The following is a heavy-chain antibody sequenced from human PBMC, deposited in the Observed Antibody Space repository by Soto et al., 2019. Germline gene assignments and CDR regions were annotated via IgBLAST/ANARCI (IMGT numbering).Heavy chain of an antibody. J-gene: IGHJ4*02. V-gene: IGHV3-30*18. CDR1: GFTFSSYG. Sequence: GGSLRLSCAASGFTFSSYGMHWVRQAPGKGLEWVAVISYDGSNKYYADSVKGRFTISRDNSKNTLYLQMNSLRAEDTAVYYCANSAGQKEYYFDYWGQGTLVTVSS. CDR2: ISYDGSNK. CDR3: ANSAGQKEYYFDY. D-gene: IGHD6-13*01.